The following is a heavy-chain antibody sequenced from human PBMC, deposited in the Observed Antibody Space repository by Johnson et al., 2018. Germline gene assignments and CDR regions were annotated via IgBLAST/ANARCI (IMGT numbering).Heavy chain of an antibody. CDR3: AKEVCGYYYDWDCYYYMDV. CDR2: TSYDGSNK. Sequence: QVQLVQSGGGVVQPGRSLRLSCAASGFTFRNYGMHWVRQAPGKGLEWVAVTSYDGSNKYYADSVKGRFTISRDNSKNTLYLQMNSLRAEDPAVYYCAKEVCGYYYDWDCYYYMDVWGKGTTVTVSS. J-gene: IGHJ6*03. V-gene: IGHV3-30*18. CDR1: GFTFRNYG. D-gene: IGHD5-12*01.